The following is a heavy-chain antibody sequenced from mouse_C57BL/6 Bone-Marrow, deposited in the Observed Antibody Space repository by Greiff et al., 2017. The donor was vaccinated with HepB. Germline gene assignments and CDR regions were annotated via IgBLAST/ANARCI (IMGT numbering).Heavy chain of an antibody. CDR3: ASFITTVVARCYFDC. D-gene: IGHD1-1*01. CDR1: GFNIKNPY. V-gene: IGHV14-3*01. CDR2: IDPANGNT. Sequence: EVQLQQSVAELVRPGASVKLSCTASGFNIKNPYMHWVKQTPEQGLEWIGRIDPANGNTKYAPKFQGKATIPADTTSNTVYLQLSSLTSEDTAIYYCASFITTVVARCYFDCWGQGTTLTVSS. J-gene: IGHJ2*01.